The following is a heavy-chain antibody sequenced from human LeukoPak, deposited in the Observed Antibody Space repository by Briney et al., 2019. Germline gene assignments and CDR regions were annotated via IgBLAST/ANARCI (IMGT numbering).Heavy chain of an antibody. V-gene: IGHV3-21*01. CDR2: ITSSSTYI. D-gene: IGHD3-22*01. Sequence: GGSLRLSCAASGFSFSSYTMNWVRQAPGRGLEWVSSITSSSTYIDYADSVRGRFTVSRDNAKNALYLQMNSLRAEDTAVYFCARDLDYYDGSGYSSSALDYWGQGTLLTVSS. CDR1: GFSFSSYT. CDR3: ARDLDYYDGSGYSSSALDY. J-gene: IGHJ4*02.